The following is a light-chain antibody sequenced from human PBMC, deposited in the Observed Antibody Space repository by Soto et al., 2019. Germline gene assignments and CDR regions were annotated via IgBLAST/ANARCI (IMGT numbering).Light chain of an antibody. J-gene: IGKJ2*01. Sequence: EIVMTQSPATLSVSPGERATLSCRASQSVRSNLAWYQQKPGQAPRLLIYGASTRATGIPARFSGSGSWTDFTLTISSLQSEDFAVYYCQQYHISPPDTFGQGTKVEIK. CDR1: QSVRSN. CDR3: QQYHISPPDT. CDR2: GAS. V-gene: IGKV3-15*01.